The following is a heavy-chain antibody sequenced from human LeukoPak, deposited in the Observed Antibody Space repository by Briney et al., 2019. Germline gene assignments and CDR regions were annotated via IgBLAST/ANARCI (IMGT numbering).Heavy chain of an antibody. V-gene: IGHV3-23*01. CDR1: GFTFRSYA. Sequence: GGSLRLSCAASGFTFRSYAMNWVRQAPGKGLEWVSIISGSGETTYYADSVRGRFTISRDNSKNTLHLQMNTLRAEDTAVYYCAKVLGTYGSSGYAWYFDHWGQGILVTVSS. CDR2: ISGSGETT. J-gene: IGHJ4*02. D-gene: IGHD6-13*01. CDR3: AKVLGTYGSSGYAWYFDH.